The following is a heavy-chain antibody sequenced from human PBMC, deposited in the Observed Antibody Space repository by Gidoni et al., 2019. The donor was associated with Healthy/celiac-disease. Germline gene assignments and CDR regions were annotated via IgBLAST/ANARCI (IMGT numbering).Heavy chain of an antibody. CDR1: GGSISSSNW. Sequence: QVQLQESGPGLVKPSGTLSLTCAVSGGSISSSNWWSWVRQPPGKGLEWIGEIYHSGSTNYNPSLKSRVTISVDKSKNQFSLKLSSVTAADTAVYYCARDRYYDFWSGSYYYGMDVWGQGTTVTVSS. V-gene: IGHV4-4*02. CDR2: IYHSGST. J-gene: IGHJ6*02. D-gene: IGHD3-3*01. CDR3: ARDRYYDFWSGSYYYGMDV.